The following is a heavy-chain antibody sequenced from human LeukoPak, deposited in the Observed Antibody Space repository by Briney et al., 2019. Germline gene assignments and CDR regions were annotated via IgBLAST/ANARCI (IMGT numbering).Heavy chain of an antibody. CDR1: GYTFTGYY. CDR3: AREDLYYYDSSGSEYFQH. V-gene: IGHV1-2*02. D-gene: IGHD3-22*01. Sequence: VSVKVSCKASGYTFTGYYMHWVRQAPGQGLEWMGWITTNSGGTNYAQRFQGRVTMTRDTSISTAYMELSRLRSDDTAVYYCAREDLYYYDSSGSEYFQHWGQGTLVT. J-gene: IGHJ1*01. CDR2: ITTNSGGT.